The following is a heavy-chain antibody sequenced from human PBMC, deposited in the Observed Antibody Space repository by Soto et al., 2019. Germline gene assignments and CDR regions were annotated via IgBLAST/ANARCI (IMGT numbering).Heavy chain of an antibody. Sequence: SVKVSCKASGGTFSSYAISWVRQAPGQGLEWMGGIIPIFGTANYAQKFQGRVTITADESTSTAYMELSSLRSEDTAVYYCARGGITMVRGVIIRRAYYYYGMDVWRQRTTVTVSS. J-gene: IGHJ6*02. CDR2: IIPIFGTA. CDR3: ARGGITMVRGVIIRRAYYYYGMDV. V-gene: IGHV1-69*13. D-gene: IGHD3-10*01. CDR1: GGTFSSYA.